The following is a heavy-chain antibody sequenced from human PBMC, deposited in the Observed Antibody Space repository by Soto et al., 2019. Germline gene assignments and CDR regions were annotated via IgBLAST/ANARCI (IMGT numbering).Heavy chain of an antibody. CDR2: INHSGST. D-gene: IGHD3-3*01. Sequence: SETLSLTCAVYGGSFSGYYWSWIRQPPGKGLEWIGEINHSGSTNYNPSLKSRVTISVDTSKNQFSLKLSSVTAADTAVYYCARGRLDFWSHDMDVWGKGTTVTVSS. CDR1: GGSFSGYY. V-gene: IGHV4-34*01. J-gene: IGHJ6*03. CDR3: ARGRLDFWSHDMDV.